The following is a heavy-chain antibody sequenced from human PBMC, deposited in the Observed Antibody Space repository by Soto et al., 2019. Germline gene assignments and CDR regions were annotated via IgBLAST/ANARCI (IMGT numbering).Heavy chain of an antibody. CDR2: IYHRGDT. V-gene: IGHV4-30-2*01. Sequence: PSETLSLTCAVSGGSINSGGYSWNWIRQPPGKGLEWIGHIYHRGDTYYNPSLKSRVTISVDRSKNQFSLNLTSVTAADTAVYFCARARTVGVEFWFDPWGRGTLVTVSS. CDR1: GGSINSGGYS. D-gene: IGHD4-4*01. CDR3: ARARTVGVEFWFDP. J-gene: IGHJ5*02.